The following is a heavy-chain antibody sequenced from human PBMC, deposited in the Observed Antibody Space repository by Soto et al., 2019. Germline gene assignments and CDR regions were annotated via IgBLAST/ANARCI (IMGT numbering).Heavy chain of an antibody. V-gene: IGHV3-30*18. D-gene: IGHD2-8*01. J-gene: IGHJ4*02. CDR3: AKHGSEWAWAFYFDY. CDR1: GFTFSSYG. Sequence: QVQLVESGGGVVLPGRSLRLSCAASGFTFSSYGMHCVRQAPGKGLEWVAVISYDGSNKYYADSVKGRFTISRDNSKNTLYLQMNSLRAEDTAVYYCAKHGSEWAWAFYFDYWGQGTLVTVSS. CDR2: ISYDGSNK.